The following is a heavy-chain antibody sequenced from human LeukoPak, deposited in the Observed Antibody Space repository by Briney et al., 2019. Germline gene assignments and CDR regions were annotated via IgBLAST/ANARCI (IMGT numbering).Heavy chain of an antibody. D-gene: IGHD4-23*01. Sequence: SVKVSCKASGGTFSSYAISWVRQAPGQGLEWMGRTIPILGIANYAQKFQGRVTITADKSTSTAYMELSSLRSEDTAVYYCARGDYGGNPAHFDYWGQGTLVTVSS. CDR3: ARGDYGGNPAHFDY. CDR1: GGTFSSYA. V-gene: IGHV1-69*04. CDR2: TIPILGIA. J-gene: IGHJ4*02.